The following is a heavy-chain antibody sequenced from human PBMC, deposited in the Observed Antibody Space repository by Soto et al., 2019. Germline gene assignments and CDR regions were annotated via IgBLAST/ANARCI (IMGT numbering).Heavy chain of an antibody. Sequence: GGSLRLSCAASGFIFSKYWMHWARQAPGKGLVWVSRIDDDGSSTSYADSVKGRFTISRDNAKNTLYLQMNSLRAEDTAVYYCARGRYRSSLNYGMDVWGQGTTVTVSS. CDR1: GFIFSKYW. V-gene: IGHV3-74*01. J-gene: IGHJ6*02. CDR3: ARGRYRSSLNYGMDV. D-gene: IGHD6-13*01. CDR2: IDDDGSST.